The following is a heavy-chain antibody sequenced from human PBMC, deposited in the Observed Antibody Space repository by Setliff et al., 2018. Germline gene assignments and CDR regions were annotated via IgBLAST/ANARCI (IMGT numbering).Heavy chain of an antibody. J-gene: IGHJ6*02. V-gene: IGHV4-59*01. Sequence: KPSETLSLTCNVSGVSISSYYWSWIRQAPGKGLESLGYIQNSGGINYNPSLKSRVTISVDTSTNQFSLKLTSVTAADTAVYYCARDRSAYSYGLDVWGQGTTVTVSS. CDR2: IQNSGGI. CDR3: ARDRSAYSYGLDV. CDR1: GVSISSYY.